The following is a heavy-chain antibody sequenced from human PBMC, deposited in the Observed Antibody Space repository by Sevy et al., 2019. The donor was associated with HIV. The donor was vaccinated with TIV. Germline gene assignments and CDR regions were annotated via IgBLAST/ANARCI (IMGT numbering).Heavy chain of an antibody. J-gene: IGHJ4*02. CDR3: TRGYYYDSSGYSDY. V-gene: IGHV3-49*03. CDR2: IRSKDYGGTT. Sequence: GGSLRLSCTGSGFTFGDYAMSRFRQAPGMGLEWVGFIRSKDYGGTTEYAASVKGRFTISRDDSKSIADLQMNSLKTEDTAVYYCTRGYYYDSSGYSDYWGQGTLVTVSS. CDR1: GFTFGDYA. D-gene: IGHD3-22*01.